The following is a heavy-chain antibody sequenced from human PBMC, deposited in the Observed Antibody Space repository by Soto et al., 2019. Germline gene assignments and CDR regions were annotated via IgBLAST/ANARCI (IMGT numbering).Heavy chain of an antibody. V-gene: IGHV1-18*01. CDR1: GYTFTSYG. CDR2: ISAYNGNT. CDR3: ARVVSFVANNWFDP. J-gene: IGHJ5*02. Sequence: ASVKVSCKASGYTFTSYGISWVRQAPGQGLEWMGWISAYNGNTNYAQKLQGRVTMTTDTSTSTAYMELRSLRSDDTAVYYCARVVSFVANNWFDPWGQGTLVTVSS. D-gene: IGHD5-12*01.